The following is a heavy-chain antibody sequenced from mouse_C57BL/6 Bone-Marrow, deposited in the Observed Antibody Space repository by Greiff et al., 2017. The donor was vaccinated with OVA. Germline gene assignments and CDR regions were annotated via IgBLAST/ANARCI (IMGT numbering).Heavy chain of an antibody. CDR1: GYTFTDYN. CDR3: EGKEEHAQATAWFAY. J-gene: IGHJ3*01. V-gene: IGHV1-18*01. Sequence: VQLQQSGPELVKPGASVKIPCTASGYTFTDYNMHWVKQSPGKSLEWIGDINPNNGGTIYNQKFKGKATFTVDKSSSTAYMELRSLTSEDTTFYYGEGKEEHAQATAWFAYWGQGTLVTVSA. D-gene: IGHD3-2*02. CDR2: INPNNGGT.